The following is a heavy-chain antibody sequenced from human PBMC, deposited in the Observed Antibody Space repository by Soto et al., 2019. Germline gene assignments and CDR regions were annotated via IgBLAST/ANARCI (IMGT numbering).Heavy chain of an antibody. J-gene: IGHJ1*01. Sequence: GGSLRLSCAASGFTFSSYAMSWVRQAPGKGLEWVSAISGSGGSTYYADSVKGRFTISRDNSKNTLYLQMNSLRAEDAAVYYCAKVECSGGSCYSFFQLWGQGTLVTVSS. CDR3: AKVECSGGSCYSFFQL. CDR2: ISGSGGST. CDR1: GFTFSSYA. V-gene: IGHV3-23*01. D-gene: IGHD2-15*01.